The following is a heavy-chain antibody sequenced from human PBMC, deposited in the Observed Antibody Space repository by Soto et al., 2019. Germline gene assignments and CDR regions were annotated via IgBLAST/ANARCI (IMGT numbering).Heavy chain of an antibody. D-gene: IGHD2-8*02. Sequence: QVQLQESGPGLVEPSGTLSLTCTVSGDSISSNWWTWVRQPPGKGLEWIGEIYHSGRTNYNPSLKSRVTISVDKSQDQFSLTLSSVTAADTAVYYCATRDRSGPSWGQGTLVTISS. CDR1: GDSISSNW. CDR2: IYHSGRT. V-gene: IGHV4-4*02. J-gene: IGHJ5*02. CDR3: ATRDRSGPS.